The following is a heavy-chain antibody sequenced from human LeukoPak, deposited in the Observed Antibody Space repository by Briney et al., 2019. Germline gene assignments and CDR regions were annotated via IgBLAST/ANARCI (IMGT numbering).Heavy chain of an antibody. CDR2: ISSSSSYI. J-gene: IGHJ3*02. V-gene: IGHV3-21*01. Sequence: GGSLRLSCAASGFTFSSYSMNWVRQAPGKGLEWVSSISSSSSYIYYADSVKGRFTISRDNAKNSLYLQMNSLRAEDTAVYYCARVIMSWFDAFDIWGQGTMVTVSS. CDR1: GFTFSSYS. D-gene: IGHD2-15*01. CDR3: ARVIMSWFDAFDI.